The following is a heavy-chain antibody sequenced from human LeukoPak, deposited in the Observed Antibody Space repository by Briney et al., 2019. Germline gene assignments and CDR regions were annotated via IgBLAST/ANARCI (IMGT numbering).Heavy chain of an antibody. CDR3: AKEGRYCSSTSCYFWFDP. V-gene: IGHV3-23*01. D-gene: IGHD2-2*01. J-gene: IGHJ5*02. CDR1: GFIFSSHG. CDR2: ISPSGDIT. Sequence: PGGTLRLSCAASGFIFSSHGMNWVRQAPGKGLEWVSGISPSGDITYYADSVKGRFTISRDNSKNTVYLQMDSLRFEDAAVYYCAKEGRYCSSTSCYFWFDPWGQGTLVTVSS.